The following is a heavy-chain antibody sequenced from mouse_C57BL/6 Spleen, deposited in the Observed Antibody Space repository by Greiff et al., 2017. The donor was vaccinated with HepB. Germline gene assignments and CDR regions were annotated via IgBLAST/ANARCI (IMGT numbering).Heavy chain of an antibody. CDR3: ARGRPPYWYFDV. Sequence: EVHLVESEGGLVQPGRSMKLSCTASGFTFSDYYMAWVRQVPEKGLEWVANINYDGSSTYYLDSLKSRFIISRDNAKNILYLQMSSLKSEDTATYYCARGRPPYWYFDVWGTGTTVTVSS. J-gene: IGHJ1*03. CDR2: INYDGSST. D-gene: IGHD2-12*01. CDR1: GFTFSDYY. V-gene: IGHV5-16*01.